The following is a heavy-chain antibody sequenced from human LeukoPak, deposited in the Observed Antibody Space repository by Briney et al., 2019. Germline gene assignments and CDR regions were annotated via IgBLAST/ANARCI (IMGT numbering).Heavy chain of an antibody. V-gene: IGHV3-21*01. CDR1: GFTFSSYV. D-gene: IGHD5-24*01. CDR2: ISSSSSYI. J-gene: IGHJ4*02. CDR3: ARVEMDTMTLDY. Sequence: GGSLRISCAASGFTFSSYVMHWVRQAPGKGLEWVSSISSSSSYIYYADSVKGRFTISRDNAKNSLYLKMNSLRAEDTAVYYCARVEMDTMTLDYWGQGPVLTVSS.